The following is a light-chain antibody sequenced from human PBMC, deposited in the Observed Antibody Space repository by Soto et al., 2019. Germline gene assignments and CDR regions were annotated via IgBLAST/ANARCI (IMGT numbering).Light chain of an antibody. CDR3: QQYGSSPRT. CDR1: QSVSSY. CDR2: DAS. Sequence: IVWTQCPATLSLSPGERATPSGRASQSVSSYLAWYQQKPGQAPRLLIYDASNRATGIPARFSGSGSGTDFTLTISSLEPEDFAVYYCQQYGSSPRTFGQGTKVDIK. V-gene: IGKV3-11*01. J-gene: IGKJ1*01.